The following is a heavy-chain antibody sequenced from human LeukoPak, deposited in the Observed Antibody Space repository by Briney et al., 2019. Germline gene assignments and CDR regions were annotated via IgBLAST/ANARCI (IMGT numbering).Heavy chain of an antibody. Sequence: GGSLRLSCAPSGLTVSSDNMNWVRQAPGKGLEWVSCISSSGYIYYADSVKGRFNISRDNAKKILYLQMNSLRAEDTAVYYCARVRGDSCGYYYFNWFDPWGQGALVTVSS. V-gene: IGHV3-21*01. CDR1: GLTVSSDN. D-gene: IGHD3-22*01. CDR3: ARVRGDSCGYYYFNWFDP. CDR2: ISSSGYI. J-gene: IGHJ5*02.